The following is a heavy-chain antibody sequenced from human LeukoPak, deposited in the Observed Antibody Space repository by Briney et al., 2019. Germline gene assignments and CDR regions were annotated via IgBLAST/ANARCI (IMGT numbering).Heavy chain of an antibody. V-gene: IGHV3-30*18. J-gene: IGHJ4*02. CDR2: ISYDGSNK. CDR3: AKDSGGYTYVFDY. D-gene: IGHD5-18*01. Sequence: PGRSLRLSCAASGFTFSSHGMHWVRQAPGKGLEWVAVISYDGSNKYYADSVKARFTISRDNSKNTLYLQMNSLRAEDTAVYYCAKDSGGYTYVFDYWGQGTLVTVSS. CDR1: GFTFSSHG.